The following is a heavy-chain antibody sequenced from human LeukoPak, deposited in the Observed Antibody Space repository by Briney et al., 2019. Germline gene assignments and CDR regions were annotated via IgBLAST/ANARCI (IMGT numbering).Heavy chain of an antibody. Sequence: PGGSLRLSCAASGFTFSSYGMSWVRQAPGKGLEWVSSISGSNSYIYYADSMKGRFTISRDNAKNSLYLQMNSLRAEDTAVYYCARDPYSGTYGDTYYYYMDVWGKGTTVTISS. D-gene: IGHD1-26*01. CDR2: ISGSNSYI. J-gene: IGHJ6*03. CDR1: GFTFSSYG. CDR3: ARDPYSGTYGDTYYYYMDV. V-gene: IGHV3-21*01.